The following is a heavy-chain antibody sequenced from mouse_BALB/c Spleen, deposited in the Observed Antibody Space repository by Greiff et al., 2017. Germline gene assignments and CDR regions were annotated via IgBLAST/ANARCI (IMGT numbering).Heavy chain of an antibody. V-gene: IGHV3-2*02. Sequence: DVKLQESGPGLVKPSQSLSLTCTVTGYSITSDYAWNWIRQFPGNKLEWMGYISYSGSTSYNPSLKSRISITRDTSKNQFFLQLNSVTTEDTATYYCARETARATAWFAYWGQGTLVTVSA. J-gene: IGHJ3*01. CDR3: ARETARATAWFAY. CDR2: ISYSGST. D-gene: IGHD3-2*01. CDR1: GYSITSDYA.